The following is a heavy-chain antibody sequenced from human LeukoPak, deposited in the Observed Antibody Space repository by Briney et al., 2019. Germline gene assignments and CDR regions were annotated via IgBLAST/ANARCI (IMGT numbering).Heavy chain of an antibody. V-gene: IGHV3-7*04. CDR2: IKHDGTDK. D-gene: IGHD6-13*01. CDR1: GFTFSNYW. Sequence: GGSLRLSCAASGFTFSNYWMGWVRQAPGKGLEWVGNIKHDGTDKSYVDSVKGRFAISRDNAKNSLSLQMSSLRAEDTAVYYCARGQQLVGDYWGQGTLVTVSS. J-gene: IGHJ4*02. CDR3: ARGQQLVGDY.